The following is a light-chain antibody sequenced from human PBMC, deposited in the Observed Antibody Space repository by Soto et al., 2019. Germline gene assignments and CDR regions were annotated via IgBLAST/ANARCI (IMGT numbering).Light chain of an antibody. CDR3: QQYNHWWT. V-gene: IGKV3-15*01. Sequence: EIVMTQSPATLSVSPGERATPSCRASQSVSTNLVWYQQKPGQAPRLLIYGASTRATGVPGRFSGTGSGTEFTLTISSLQSEDSAVYYCQQYNHWWTFGQGTKVEI. CDR2: GAS. CDR1: QSVSTN. J-gene: IGKJ1*01.